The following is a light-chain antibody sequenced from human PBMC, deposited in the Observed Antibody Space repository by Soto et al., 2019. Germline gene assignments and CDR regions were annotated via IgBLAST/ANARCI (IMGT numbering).Light chain of an antibody. CDR2: DVS. J-gene: IGLJ2*01. Sequence: QSALTQPASVSGSPGQSITISCTGTSSDVGGYNYVSWYQQHPGKAPKLLIYDVSNRPSGVSNRFSGSQSGNTASLTISGLQVEDEADYYCSSYTRSSTLVFGGGTKLTVL. CDR3: SSYTRSSTLV. V-gene: IGLV2-14*01. CDR1: SSDVGGYNY.